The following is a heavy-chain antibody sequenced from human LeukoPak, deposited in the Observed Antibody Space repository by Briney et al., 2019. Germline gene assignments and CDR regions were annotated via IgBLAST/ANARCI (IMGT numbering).Heavy chain of an antibody. CDR3: ARSATVTTGYFDY. CDR2: IYSNGNT. D-gene: IGHD4-17*01. Sequence: SETLSLTCSVSGGSISSSGHYWGWIRQSPEKGLDWIGSIYSNGNTYYNPSVKSRVTISVDTSKNQFSLKLTSVTAVETAVYYCARSATVTTGYFDYWGQGALVTVSS. J-gene: IGHJ4*02. V-gene: IGHV4-39*07. CDR1: GGSISSSGHY.